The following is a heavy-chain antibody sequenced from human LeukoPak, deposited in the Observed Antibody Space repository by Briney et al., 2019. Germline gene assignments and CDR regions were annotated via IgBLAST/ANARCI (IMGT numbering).Heavy chain of an antibody. CDR1: GGSISSYY. CDR3: AREAQQYSGSYYVDY. CDR2: IYYSGST. D-gene: IGHD1-26*01. V-gene: IGHV4-59*01. J-gene: IGHJ4*02. Sequence: NPSETLSLTCTVSGGSISSYYWSWIRQPPGKGLEWIGYIYYSGSTNYNPSLKSRVTISVDTSKNQFSLKLSSVTAADTAVYYCAREAQQYSGSYYVDYWGQGTLVTVSS.